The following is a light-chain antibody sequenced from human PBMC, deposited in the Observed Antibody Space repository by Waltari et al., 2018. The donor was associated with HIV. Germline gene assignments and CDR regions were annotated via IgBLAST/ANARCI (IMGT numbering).Light chain of an antibody. CDR3: SSYTAASSLYV. CDR1: SSDVGNYKS. V-gene: IGLV2-14*01. J-gene: IGLJ1*01. CDR2: EVS. Sequence: QSALTQPASVSGSPGQSITISCTGTSSDVGNYKSVSWYRQDPGKAPKVVIYEVSNRPSGVSNRFSGSKSGNTASLTISGLRAEDEADYFCSSYTAASSLYVFGTGTKVTVL.